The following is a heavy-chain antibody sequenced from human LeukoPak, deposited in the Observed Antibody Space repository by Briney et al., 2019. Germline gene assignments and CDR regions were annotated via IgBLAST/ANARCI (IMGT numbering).Heavy chain of an antibody. CDR1: GFTFGDYA. CDR2: IRSRAYGGTA. D-gene: IGHD2-2*01. J-gene: IGHJ4*02. Sequence: QSGRSLRLSCSVSGFTFGDYAMSWFRQAPGEGLEWVGFIRSRAYGGTAEYAASVKGRFTISRDDSKSIAYLQMNGLKTEDTAVYYCTGDPATSDNVGWGQGTLVTVSS. CDR3: TGDPATSDNVG. V-gene: IGHV3-49*03.